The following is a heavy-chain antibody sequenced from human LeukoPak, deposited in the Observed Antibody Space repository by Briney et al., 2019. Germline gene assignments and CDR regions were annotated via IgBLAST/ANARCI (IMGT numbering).Heavy chain of an antibody. CDR3: ARDLGEWGRVDD. D-gene: IGHD3-16*01. CDR1: GFTFSSYA. Sequence: GGSLRLSCAASGFTFSSYAMHWVRQAPGKGLEWVAVISYDGSNKYYADSVKGRFTISRDDSKNTLYLQMDSLRPEDTAVYYCARDLGEWGRVDDWGQGTLVTVSS. CDR2: ISYDGSNK. V-gene: IGHV3-30-3*01. J-gene: IGHJ4*02.